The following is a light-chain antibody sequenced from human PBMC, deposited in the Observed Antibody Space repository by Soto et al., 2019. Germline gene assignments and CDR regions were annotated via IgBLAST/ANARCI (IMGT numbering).Light chain of an antibody. V-gene: IGKV3-20*01. CDR3: QKYGSSPVT. CDR2: GAS. J-gene: IGKJ1*01. Sequence: EIVLTQSPGTLSLTPGERATLSCRASQSVSSSYLAWYQQKPGQAPRLLIYGASSRATGIPDRFSGSGSGTDFTLTISRLEPEDFAVYYCQKYGSSPVTFGQGTKGDI. CDR1: QSVSSSY.